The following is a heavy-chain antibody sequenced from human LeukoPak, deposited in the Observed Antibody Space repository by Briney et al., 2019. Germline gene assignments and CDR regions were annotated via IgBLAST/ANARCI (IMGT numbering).Heavy chain of an antibody. D-gene: IGHD6-13*01. J-gene: IGHJ4*02. CDR1: SGSFSGYY. CDR3: ASLIAAADTLDY. Sequence: SETLSLTCAVYSGSFSGYYWSWIRQPPGKGLEWIGEINHSGSTNYNPSLKSRVTISVDTSKNQFSLKLTSVTAADTAVYYCASLIAAADTLDYWGQGTLVTVSS. V-gene: IGHV4-34*01. CDR2: INHSGST.